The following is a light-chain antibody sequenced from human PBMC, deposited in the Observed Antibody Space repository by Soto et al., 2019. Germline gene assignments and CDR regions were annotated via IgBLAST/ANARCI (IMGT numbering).Light chain of an antibody. CDR3: ETWDSNTRV. V-gene: IGLV4-60*03. J-gene: IGLJ3*02. CDR2: LEGSGSY. CDR1: SGHSGFI. Sequence: QSVLTQSSSASASLGSSVKLTCTLSSGHSGFIIAWHQQQPGKAPRYLMKLEGSGSYNKGSGVPDRFSGSSSGADRYLTISNLQSEDEADYYCETWDSNTRVFGGGTKLTVL.